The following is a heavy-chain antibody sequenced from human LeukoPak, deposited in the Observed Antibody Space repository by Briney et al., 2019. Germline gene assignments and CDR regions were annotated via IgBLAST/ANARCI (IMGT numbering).Heavy chain of an antibody. J-gene: IGHJ3*02. Sequence: PSETLSLTCTVSGGSISSYYWSWIRQPAGKGLEWVGRIYTSGSTNYNPSLKSRVTISVDTSKNQFSLKLSSVTAADTAVYYCARDRVTFDAFDIWVQGTMVTVSS. CDR3: ARDRVTFDAFDI. CDR1: GGSISSYY. V-gene: IGHV4-4*07. D-gene: IGHD4-23*01. CDR2: IYTSGST.